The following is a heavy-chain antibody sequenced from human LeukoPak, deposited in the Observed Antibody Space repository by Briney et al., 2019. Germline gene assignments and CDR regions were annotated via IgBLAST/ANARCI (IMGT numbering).Heavy chain of an antibody. V-gene: IGHV1-2*02. D-gene: IGHD3-10*01. CDR3: ARASRNHMVRGAHYFDY. J-gene: IGHJ4*02. CDR2: INPNSGGT. CDR1: GYTFTGYY. Sequence: ASVKVSCKASGYTFTGYYMHWVRQAPGQGLEWMGWINPNSGGTNYAQKFQGRVTMTRDTSISTAYMELSRLRSDDTAVYYCARASRNHMVRGAHYFDYWGQGTLVTVSS.